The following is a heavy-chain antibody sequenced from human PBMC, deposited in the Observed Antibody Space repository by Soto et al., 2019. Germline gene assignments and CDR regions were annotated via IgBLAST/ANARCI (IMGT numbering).Heavy chain of an antibody. V-gene: IGHV3-23*01. CDR3: AKLPIAAAEYYYYYYMDV. Sequence: GGSLRLSCAASGLTFSSYWMTWVRQAPGKGLEWVSAISGSGGSTYYADSVKGRFTISRDNSKNTLYLQMNSLRAEDTAVYYCAKLPIAAAEYYYYYYMDVWGKGTTVTV. CDR1: GLTFSSYW. CDR2: ISGSGGST. D-gene: IGHD6-13*01. J-gene: IGHJ6*03.